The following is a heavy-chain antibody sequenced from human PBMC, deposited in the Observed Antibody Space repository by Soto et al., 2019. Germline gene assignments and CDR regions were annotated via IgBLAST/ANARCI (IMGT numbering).Heavy chain of an antibody. J-gene: IGHJ6*02. Sequence: PLETLSLTCPVSGGSLSSSSYYWGWIRQPPGKGLEWIGSIYYSGSTYYNPSLKSRVTISVDTSKNQFSLKLSSVTAADTAVYYCARVYGRYCSGGSCYGMDVWGQGTTVTVSS. D-gene: IGHD2-15*01. CDR3: ARVYGRYCSGGSCYGMDV. V-gene: IGHV4-39*01. CDR1: GGSLSSSSYY. CDR2: IYYSGST.